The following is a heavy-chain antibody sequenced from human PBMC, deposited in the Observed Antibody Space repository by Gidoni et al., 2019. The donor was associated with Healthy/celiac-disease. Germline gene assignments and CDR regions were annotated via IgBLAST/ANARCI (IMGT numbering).Heavy chain of an antibody. V-gene: IGHV4-59*11. CDR1: GGSISSHY. J-gene: IGHJ6*02. D-gene: IGHD6-13*01. Sequence: QVQLQESGPGLVKPSETLSLTCTVSGGSISSHYWSWIRQPPGKGLEWIGYIYYSGSTSYNPSLKSRVTISVDTSKNQFSLKLSSVTAADTAVYYCARVKEGRGIAYYYGMDVWGQGTAVTVSS. CDR2: IYYSGST. CDR3: ARVKEGRGIAYYYGMDV.